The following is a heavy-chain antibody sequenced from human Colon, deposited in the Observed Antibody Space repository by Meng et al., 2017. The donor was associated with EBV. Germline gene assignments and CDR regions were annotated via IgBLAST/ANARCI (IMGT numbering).Heavy chain of an antibody. D-gene: IGHD3-16*02. V-gene: IGHV6-1*01. J-gene: IGHJ4*02. Sequence: QVQLQQSGPGLVKPSQTLSLPCAISGDSVSSNSVSWNWIRQSPSRGLEWLGRTSYRSKWNNDYAVSVKSRVTINPDTSKNQFSLQLNSVTPDDTAVYYCVRYRETYFDYWGQGTLVTVSS. CDR1: GDSVSSNSVS. CDR3: VRYRETYFDY. CDR2: TSYRSKWNN.